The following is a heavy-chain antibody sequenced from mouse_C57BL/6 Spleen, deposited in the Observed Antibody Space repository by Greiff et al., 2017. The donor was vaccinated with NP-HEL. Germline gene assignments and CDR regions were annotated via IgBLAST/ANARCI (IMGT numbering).Heavy chain of an antibody. CDR2: IYPGSGST. D-gene: IGHD1-1*01. CDR3: ARKGPTVEKGYFDV. V-gene: IGHV1-55*01. Sequence: QVQLQQSGAELVKPGASVKMSCKASGYTFTSYWITWVKQRPGQGLEWIGDIYPGSGSTNYNEKFKSKATLTVDTSSSTAYMQLSSLTSEDSAVYYCARKGPTVEKGYFDVWGTGTTVTVSS. CDR1: GYTFTSYW. J-gene: IGHJ1*03.